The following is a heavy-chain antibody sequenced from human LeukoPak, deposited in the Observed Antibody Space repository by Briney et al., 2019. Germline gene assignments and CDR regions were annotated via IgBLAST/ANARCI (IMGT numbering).Heavy chain of an antibody. J-gene: IGHJ4*02. CDR3: AREAPYDFGSGYPDY. CDR1: GGSISSGRFY. D-gene: IGHD3-3*01. V-gene: IGHV4-61*02. Sequence: KPSETLSLTCTVSGGSISSGRFYWSWIRQPAGKGLEGIRRIYTSGSTNYNPFLKSRVTISVDTSKNQFSLKRSLVTAADTAVYYCAREAPYDFGSGYPDYWGQGTLVTVSS. CDR2: IYTSGST.